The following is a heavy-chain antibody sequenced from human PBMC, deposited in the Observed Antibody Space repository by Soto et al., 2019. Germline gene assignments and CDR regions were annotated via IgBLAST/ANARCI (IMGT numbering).Heavy chain of an antibody. CDR2: ISAYNGNT. V-gene: IGHV1-18*01. CDR3: ARDRYCSGGSCYHVDY. Sequence: QVQLVQSGAEVKKPGASVKVPCKASGYTFTSYGISWVRQAPGQGLEWMGWISAYNGNTNYAQKLQGRVTMTTDTSTSTAYMELRSLRSYDTAVDYCARDRYCSGGSCYHVDYWGQGTLVTVSS. CDR1: GYTFTSYG. D-gene: IGHD2-15*01. J-gene: IGHJ4*02.